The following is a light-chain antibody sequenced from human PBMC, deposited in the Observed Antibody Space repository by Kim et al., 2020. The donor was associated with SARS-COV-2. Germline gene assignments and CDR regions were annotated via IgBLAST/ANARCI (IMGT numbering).Light chain of an antibody. Sequence: EVVMTQSPATLSVSPGERATLSCTASQSVSSNFAWYQQKPGQAPRLLLSAASTRATGIPVRFSGGGSGTDFTLTISSLQSEDFAVYYCQQYDKWPRTFGQGTKVIIK. V-gene: IGKV3-15*01. CDR3: QQYDKWPRT. CDR1: QSVSSN. CDR2: AAS. J-gene: IGKJ1*01.